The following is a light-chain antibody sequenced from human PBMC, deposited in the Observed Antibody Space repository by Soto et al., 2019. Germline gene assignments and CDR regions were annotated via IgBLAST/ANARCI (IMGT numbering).Light chain of an antibody. CDR1: SGDIGSYNR. J-gene: IGLJ1*01. Sequence: QSALTQPASVSGSPGQSITISCTGTSGDIGSYNRVSWYQQHPGKAPKLIIHEVTDRPSGVSNRFSGSKSGNTASLTISGLQAEDEAEYYCSSYTNINTRACVFGTGTKV. CDR3: SSYTNINTRACV. CDR2: EVT. V-gene: IGLV2-14*01.